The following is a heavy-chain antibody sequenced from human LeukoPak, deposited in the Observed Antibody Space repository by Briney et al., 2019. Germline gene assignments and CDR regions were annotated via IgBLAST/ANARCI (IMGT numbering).Heavy chain of an antibody. CDR3: ARDAGYYVSGSSLDY. D-gene: IGHD3-10*01. V-gene: IGHV1-46*01. CDR1: GNTFTRNY. Sequence: ASVKVSCKASGNTFTRNYIQWVRQAPGQGLEWVGIIIPSGDSTTYAQKFQGRVTMTRDTSTRTVYMELSSLRSENTAVYYCARDAGYYVSGSSLDYWGQGTLVTVSS. CDR2: IIPSGDST. J-gene: IGHJ4*02.